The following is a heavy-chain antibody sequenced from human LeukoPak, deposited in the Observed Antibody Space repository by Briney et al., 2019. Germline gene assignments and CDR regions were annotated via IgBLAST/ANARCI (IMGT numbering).Heavy chain of an antibody. V-gene: IGHV1-69*05. J-gene: IGHJ3*02. Sequence: SVKVSCKASGGTFSSYAISWVRQAPGQGLEWMGRIIPIFGTANYAQKFQGRVTITTDGSTSTAYMELSSLRSEDTAVYYCAVHGAGTTTFDIWGQGTMVTVSS. CDR1: GGTFSSYA. CDR3: AVHGAGTTTFDI. CDR2: IIPIFGTA. D-gene: IGHD1-7*01.